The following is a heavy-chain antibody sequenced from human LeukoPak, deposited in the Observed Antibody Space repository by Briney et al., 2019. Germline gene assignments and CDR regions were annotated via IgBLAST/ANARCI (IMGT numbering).Heavy chain of an antibody. CDR1: GFTFSTYA. V-gene: IGHV3-23*01. Sequence: GGSLRLSCGASGFTFSTYAMNWVRQAPGKGLELVSAISAGGATTYYADSVKGRFTISRDNSKNTVYLQMNSLRAEDTAVYYCAKTYYDTTYFDYWGQGTLVTASS. CDR2: ISAGGATT. CDR3: AKTYYDTTYFDY. J-gene: IGHJ4*02. D-gene: IGHD3-22*01.